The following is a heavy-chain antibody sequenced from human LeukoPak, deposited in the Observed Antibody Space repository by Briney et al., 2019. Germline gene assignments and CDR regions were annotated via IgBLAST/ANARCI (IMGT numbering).Heavy chain of an antibody. CDR1: GGSLSGYY. J-gene: IGHJ4*02. V-gene: IGHV4-34*01. CDR3: AVELLLWFGELLGRAYYFDY. D-gene: IGHD3-10*01. Sequence: PSETLSLTCAVYGGSLSGYYWSWIRQPPGKGLEWIGEINHSGSTNYNPSLKSRVTISVDTSKNQFSLKLSSVTAADTAVYYCAVELLLWFGELLGRAYYFDYWGQGTLVTVSS. CDR2: INHSGST.